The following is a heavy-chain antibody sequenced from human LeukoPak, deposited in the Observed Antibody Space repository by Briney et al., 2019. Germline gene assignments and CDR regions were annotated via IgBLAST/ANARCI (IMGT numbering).Heavy chain of an antibody. CDR1: GYTFTGYY. V-gene: IGHV1-18*04. J-gene: IGHJ4*02. Sequence: GASVKVSCKASGYTFTGYYMHWVRQAPGQGLEWMGWISAYNGNTNYAQKLQGRVTMTTDTSTSTAYMELRSLRSDDTAVYYCARRVGGKAAAGSDYWGQGTLVTVSS. CDR3: ARRVGGKAAAGSDY. D-gene: IGHD6-13*01. CDR2: ISAYNGNT.